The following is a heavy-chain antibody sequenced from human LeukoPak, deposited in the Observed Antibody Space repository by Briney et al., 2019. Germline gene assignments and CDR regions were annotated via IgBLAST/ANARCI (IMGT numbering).Heavy chain of an antibody. J-gene: IGHJ4*02. CDR1: GFTFSSYG. D-gene: IGHD3-3*01. Sequence: GGSLRPSCAASGFTFSSYGMHWVRQAPGKGLEWVAFILYDGSNKYYADSVTGRFTISRDNSKNTLYLQMNSLRAEDTAVYYCAKGGLDFWSGYYTHFDYWGQGTLVTVSS. CDR3: AKGGLDFWSGYYTHFDY. CDR2: ILYDGSNK. V-gene: IGHV3-30*02.